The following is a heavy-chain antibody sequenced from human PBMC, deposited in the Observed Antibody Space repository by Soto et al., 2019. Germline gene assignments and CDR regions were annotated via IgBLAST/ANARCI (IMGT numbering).Heavy chain of an antibody. Sequence: SETLSLTCAVYGGSFSGYYWSWIRQPPGKGLEWIGEINHSGSTNYNPSLKSRVTISVDTSKDQFSLKLSSVTAADTAVYYCARGLRRELLYYWGQGTLVTVSS. CDR2: INHSGST. J-gene: IGHJ4*02. CDR3: ARGLRRELLYY. CDR1: GGSFSGYY. V-gene: IGHV4-34*01. D-gene: IGHD1-26*01.